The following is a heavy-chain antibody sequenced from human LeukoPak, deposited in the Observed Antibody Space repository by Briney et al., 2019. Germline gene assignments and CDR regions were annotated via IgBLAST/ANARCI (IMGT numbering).Heavy chain of an antibody. CDR3: ARGRDGYNPYFDY. Sequence: GGSLRLSCAASGFTVSSNYMSWVRQAPGEGLEWVSVIYSGGSTYYADSVKGRFTISRDNSKNTLYLQMNSLRAEDTAVYYCARGRDGYNPYFDYWGQGTLVTVSS. CDR2: IYSGGST. CDR1: GFTVSSNY. J-gene: IGHJ4*02. D-gene: IGHD5-24*01. V-gene: IGHV3-66*01.